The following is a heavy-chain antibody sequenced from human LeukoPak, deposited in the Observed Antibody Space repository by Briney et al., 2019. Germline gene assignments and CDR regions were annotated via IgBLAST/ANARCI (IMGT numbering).Heavy chain of an antibody. J-gene: IGHJ4*02. CDR1: GGSISSGGYS. D-gene: IGHD3-9*01. V-gene: IGHV4-30-2*01. Sequence: SQTLSLTCAVYGGSISSGGYSWSWIRQPPGKGLEWIGYIYHSGSTYYNPSLKSRVTISVDRSKNQFSLKLSSVTAADTAVYYCARFLLTGGYFDYWGQGTLVTVSS. CDR2: IYHSGST. CDR3: ARFLLTGGYFDY.